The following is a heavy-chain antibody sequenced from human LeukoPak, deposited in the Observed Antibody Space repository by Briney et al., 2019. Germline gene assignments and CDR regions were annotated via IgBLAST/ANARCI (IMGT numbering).Heavy chain of an antibody. CDR3: AKSRLSPHP. Sequence: SGGSLRPSCAAAGFTFSNSDMSWVRQAPGEGLEWVSAIGGSGSSTFYADSVKGRFTVSRDNSKNTLYLQMSSLRNDHTAVYYCAKSRLSPHPWGQGTLVTVSS. V-gene: IGHV3-23*01. CDR1: GFTFSNSD. J-gene: IGHJ5*02. CDR2: IGGSGSST. D-gene: IGHD1-14*01.